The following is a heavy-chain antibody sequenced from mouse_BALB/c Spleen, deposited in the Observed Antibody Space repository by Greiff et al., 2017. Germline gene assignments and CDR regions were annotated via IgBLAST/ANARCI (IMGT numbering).Heavy chain of an antibody. J-gene: IGHJ2*01. CDR3: ARSEIIYYYGSSFYYFDY. D-gene: IGHD1-1*01. CDR2: IDPYYGGT. CDR1: GYSFTGYN. Sequence: EVKLQESGPELEKPGASVKISCKASGYSFTGYNMNWVKQSNGKSLEWIGNIDPYYGGTSYNQKFKGKATLTVDKSSSTAYMQLKSLTSEDSAVYYCARSEIIYYYGSSFYYFDYWGQGTTLTVSS. V-gene: IGHV1-39*01.